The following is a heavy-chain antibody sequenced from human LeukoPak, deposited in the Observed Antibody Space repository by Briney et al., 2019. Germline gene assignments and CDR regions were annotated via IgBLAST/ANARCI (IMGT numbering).Heavy chain of an antibody. V-gene: IGHV4-38-2*02. J-gene: IGHJ6*03. D-gene: IGHD3-10*01. CDR3: ARVCGSGSYIYYYYYMDV. CDR2: IYHSGST. Sequence: PSETLSLTCTVSGYSISSGYYWGWIRQPPGKGLEWIGSIYHSGSTYYNPSLKSRVTISVDTSKNQFSLKLSSVTAADTAVYYCARVCGSGSYIYYYYYMDVWGKGTTVTVSS. CDR1: GYSISSGYY.